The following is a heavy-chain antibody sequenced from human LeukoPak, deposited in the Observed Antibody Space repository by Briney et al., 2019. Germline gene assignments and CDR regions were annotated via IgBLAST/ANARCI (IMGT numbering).Heavy chain of an antibody. CDR3: ARDRGDY. CDR2: ISSTSTYI. Sequence: GGSLRLSCAASGFSFSSYTINWVRQAPGKGLEWVSAISSTSTYIYHADSVKGRFTISRDNAKNSLYLQMNSLRAEDTAVYYCARDRGDYWGQGTLVTVSS. J-gene: IGHJ4*02. CDR1: GFSFSSYT. D-gene: IGHD3-10*01. V-gene: IGHV3-21*01.